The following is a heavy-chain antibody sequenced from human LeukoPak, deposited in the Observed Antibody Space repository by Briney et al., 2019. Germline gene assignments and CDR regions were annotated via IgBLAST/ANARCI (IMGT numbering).Heavy chain of an antibody. CDR3: ARDRYYASGTFDF. CDR2: ISGSGSTK. CDR1: GFTFSSYA. D-gene: IGHD3-10*01. V-gene: IGHV3-23*01. J-gene: IGHJ4*02. Sequence: GGSLRLSCAASGFTFSSYAMSWVRQAPGKGLEWVSAISGSGSTKYYADSVKGRFTISRDNAKNSLYLQMNSLRVEDTAVYYCARDRYYASGTFDFWGQGTLVTVSS.